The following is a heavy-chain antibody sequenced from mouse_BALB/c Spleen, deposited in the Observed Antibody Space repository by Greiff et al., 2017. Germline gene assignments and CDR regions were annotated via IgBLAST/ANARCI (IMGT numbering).Heavy chain of an antibody. D-gene: IGHD1-1*01. CDR3: ARERYGSSYGY. J-gene: IGHJ2*01. CDR2: ISSGGST. CDR1: GFTFSSYA. Sequence: EVKLVESGGGLVKPGGSLKLSCAASGFTFSSYAMSWVRQTPEKRLEWVASISSGGSTYYPDSVKGRFTISRDNARNILYLQMSSLRSEDTAMYYCARERYGSSYGYWGQGTTLTVSS. V-gene: IGHV5-6-5*01.